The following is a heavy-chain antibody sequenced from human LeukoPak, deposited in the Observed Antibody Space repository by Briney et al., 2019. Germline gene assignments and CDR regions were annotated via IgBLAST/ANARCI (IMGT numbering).Heavy chain of an antibody. CDR3: ARETSQKGAHYMDV. CDR1: GGSISSYY. Sequence: PSETLSLTCTASGGSISSYYWSWIRQPPGKGLEWIGDIYYSGYTNYNPSLKSRVTISVDTSKNQFSLKLRSVTAADTAVYYCARETSQKGAHYMDVWGKGTTVTISS. V-gene: IGHV4-59*01. CDR2: IYYSGYT. J-gene: IGHJ6*03. D-gene: IGHD3-16*01.